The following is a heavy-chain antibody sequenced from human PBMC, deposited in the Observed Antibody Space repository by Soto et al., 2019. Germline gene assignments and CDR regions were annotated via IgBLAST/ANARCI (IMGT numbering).Heavy chain of an antibody. CDR1: GGSFSGYY. CDR3: ARGIFGNYFDY. D-gene: IGHD3-10*01. CDR2: INHSGST. Sequence: SETLSLTCAVYGGSFSGYYWSWIRQPPGKGLEWIGEINHSGSTNYNPSLKSRVTISVDTSKNQFSLKLSSVTAADTAVYYCARGIFGNYFDYWGQGTLVTVYS. V-gene: IGHV4-34*01. J-gene: IGHJ4*02.